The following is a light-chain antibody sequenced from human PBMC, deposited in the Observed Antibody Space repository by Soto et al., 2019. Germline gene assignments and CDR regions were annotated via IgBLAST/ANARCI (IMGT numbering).Light chain of an antibody. J-gene: IGLJ7*01. CDR2: EVN. CDR1: SSDVGAYNY. Sequence: QSALTQPASVSGSPGQSITISCTGTSSDVGAYNYVSWYQQHPGKAPKLIIYEVNNRPSGVSNRFSGSKSGNTASLTISGLQADDEADYYCSSSTITTRVFGGGTQLTVL. CDR3: SSSTITTRV. V-gene: IGLV2-14*01.